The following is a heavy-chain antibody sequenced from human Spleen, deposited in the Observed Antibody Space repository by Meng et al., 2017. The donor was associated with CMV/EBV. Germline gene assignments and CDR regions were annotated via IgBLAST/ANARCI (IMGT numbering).Heavy chain of an antibody. D-gene: IGHD3-22*01. CDR1: GFTFSSYA. CDR3: ALNGPWVIDY. J-gene: IGHJ4*02. V-gene: IGHV3-30*07. Sequence: QGQSVESGGGVVQPGRFLRLSCAASGFTFSSYAMHWVRQASGKGLEWVAVISYDGRNKYYADSVKGRFTISRDNAKNSLYLQMNSLRAEDTAVYYCALNGPWVIDYWGQGTLVTVSS. CDR2: ISYDGRNK.